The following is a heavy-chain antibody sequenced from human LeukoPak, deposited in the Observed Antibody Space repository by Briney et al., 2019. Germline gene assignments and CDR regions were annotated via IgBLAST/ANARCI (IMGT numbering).Heavy chain of an antibody. D-gene: IGHD2-15*01. CDR2: IYYSGST. CDR3: ARHVARQTERAWFDP. V-gene: IGHV4-39*01. Sequence: SETLSLTCTVSGGSISSSSYYWGWIRQPPGKGLEWIGSIYYSGSTYYNPSLKSRATISVDTSKNQFSLKLSSVTAADTAVYYCARHVARQTERAWFDPWGQGTLVTVSS. CDR1: GGSISSSSYY. J-gene: IGHJ5*02.